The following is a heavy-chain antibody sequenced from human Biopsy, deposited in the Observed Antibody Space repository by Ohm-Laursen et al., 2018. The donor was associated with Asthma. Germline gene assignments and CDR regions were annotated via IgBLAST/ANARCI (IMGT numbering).Heavy chain of an antibody. V-gene: IGHV3-30*03. Sequence: SLRLSCAASGFTFSNVFIDWVRQGPGKGLEWVALVSSDGHNKYYEDSVRGRLTISRDNSRNRLYLQINRLTVEDSAVYFCARQSGQDYGDSSGFDIWGQGTKVAVSS. CDR3: ARQSGQDYGDSSGFDI. CDR1: GFTFSNVF. J-gene: IGHJ3*02. CDR2: VSSDGHNK. D-gene: IGHD3-22*01.